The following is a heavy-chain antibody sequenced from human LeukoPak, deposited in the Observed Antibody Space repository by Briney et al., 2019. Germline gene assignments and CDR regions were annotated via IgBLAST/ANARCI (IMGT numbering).Heavy chain of an antibody. Sequence: GGSLRLSCAASGFRFDEYAMHWVRQAPGKGLEWVSGISWNSGNIDYADSVKGRFTISRDNAKKSLYLQMDSLRAEDTAFYYCARDMTYSYGSGSYHSDYWGQGTLITVSS. J-gene: IGHJ4*02. CDR3: ARDMTYSYGSGSYHSDY. D-gene: IGHD3-10*01. CDR1: GFRFDEYA. V-gene: IGHV3-9*01. CDR2: ISWNSGNI.